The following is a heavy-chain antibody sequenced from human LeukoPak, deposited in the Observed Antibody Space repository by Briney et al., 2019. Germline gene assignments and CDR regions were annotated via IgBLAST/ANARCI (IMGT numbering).Heavy chain of an antibody. D-gene: IGHD5-12*01. J-gene: IGHJ4*02. V-gene: IGHV4-59*08. Sequence: SDPLSLTCTVSGGSISSYYWRWMRQPPGGGLEWIGYIYYSGNTNYNPSLKSRVTISVDTSKNQFSLKLSSVTAADTAVYYCAIAYSGYDAFDYWGQGTLVTVSS. CDR1: GGSISSYY. CDR2: IYYSGNT. CDR3: AIAYSGYDAFDY.